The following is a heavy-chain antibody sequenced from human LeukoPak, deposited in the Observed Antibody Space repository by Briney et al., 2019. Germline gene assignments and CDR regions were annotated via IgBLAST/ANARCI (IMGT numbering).Heavy chain of an antibody. Sequence: PGGSLRLSCAASGFSFSNYGMHWVRQAPGKGLEWVAYIRYDGSQKYYGDSVKGRFTISRDNSKNTVYLQMNSLRDEGTAVYYCARDLLSLPHKYFDSWGQGTLVTVSS. CDR2: IRYDGSQK. CDR1: GFSFSNYG. D-gene: IGHD3-16*01. J-gene: IGHJ4*02. CDR3: ARDLLSLPHKYFDS. V-gene: IGHV3-30*02.